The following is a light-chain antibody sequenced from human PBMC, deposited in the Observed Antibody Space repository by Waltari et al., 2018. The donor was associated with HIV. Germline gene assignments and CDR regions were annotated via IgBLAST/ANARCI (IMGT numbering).Light chain of an antibody. CDR1: SGDVGGYNF. Sequence: SALTQPASVSGSPGQSITISCSGTSGDVGGYNFVSWYQKHPGKAPKLIIYNVSCRPSGVSIRFSGSRSANTASLTISGLQVEDEADYFCSSYTSSGPRYVLFGGGTRLTVL. CDR2: NVS. J-gene: IGLJ2*01. V-gene: IGLV2-14*03. CDR3: SSYTSSGPRYVL.